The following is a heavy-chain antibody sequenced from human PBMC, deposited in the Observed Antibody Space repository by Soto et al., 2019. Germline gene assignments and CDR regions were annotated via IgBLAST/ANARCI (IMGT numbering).Heavy chain of an antibody. D-gene: IGHD3-10*01. J-gene: IGHJ4*02. Sequence: SVKGSCKSSGFTFTSYAIHRLRQAPGQRPQWMGWINGGSGNTKYSQDFQGRVTFTRDTFATTAYLELSSLRSEDTAVYYCARVPPWGNSAGDYYIQHYDSWGQGTPVTVSS. CDR2: INGGSGNT. CDR3: ARVPPWGNSAGDYYIQHYDS. CDR1: GFTFTSYA. V-gene: IGHV1-3*01.